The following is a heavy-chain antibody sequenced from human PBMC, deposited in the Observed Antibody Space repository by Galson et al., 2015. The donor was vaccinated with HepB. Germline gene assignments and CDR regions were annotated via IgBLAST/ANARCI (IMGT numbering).Heavy chain of an antibody. CDR3: ARGVYASATHHNVRRYYYFDIGV. CDR1: GVSFSGYY. Sequence: ETLSLTCAVYGVSFSGYYWSWIRQSPGKGLEWIGEISPSVSTKYSPSLESRVTIAVDRSKNQFSLKVTSVTAADTAVYNCARGVYASATHHNVRRYYYFDIGVWGRGTTVTVSS. CDR2: ISPSVST. J-gene: IGHJ6*02. V-gene: IGHV4-34*01. D-gene: IGHD2-8*01.